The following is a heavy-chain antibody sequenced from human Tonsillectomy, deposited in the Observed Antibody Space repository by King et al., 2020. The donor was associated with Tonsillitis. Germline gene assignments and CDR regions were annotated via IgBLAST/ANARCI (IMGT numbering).Heavy chain of an antibody. D-gene: IGHD2-15*01. CDR1: GYTFTSYY. J-gene: IGHJ4*02. CDR2: INPSGGST. V-gene: IGHV1-46*01. Sequence: VQLVESGAEVKKPGASVKVSCKASGYTFTSYYMHWVRQAPGQGLEWMGIINPSGGSTSYAQEFQGRVTMTRDTSTSTVYMELSSLRSEDTAVYYCAREPYCSGGSCYSTFDYWGQGTLVTVSS. CDR3: AREPYCSGGSCYSTFDY.